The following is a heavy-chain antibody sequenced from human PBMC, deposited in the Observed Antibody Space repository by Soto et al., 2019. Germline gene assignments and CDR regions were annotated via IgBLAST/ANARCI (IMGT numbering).Heavy chain of an antibody. D-gene: IGHD3-16*01. CDR1: GGSFSGYY. J-gene: IGHJ3*02. V-gene: IGHV4-34*01. CDR3: ARGPRLYDYIWGSYRRRGAFDI. CDR2: INHSGST. Sequence: QVPLQQWGAGLLKPSETLSLTCAVYGGSFSGYYWSWIRQPPGKGLEWIGEINHSGSTNYNPSLKSRVTISVDTSKNQFSLKLSSVTAADTAVYYCARGPRLYDYIWGSYRRRGAFDIWGQGTMVTVSS.